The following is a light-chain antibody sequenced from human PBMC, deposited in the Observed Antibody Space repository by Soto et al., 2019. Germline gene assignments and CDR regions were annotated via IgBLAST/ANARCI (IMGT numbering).Light chain of an antibody. J-gene: IGLJ1*01. CDR1: SSDVGGYNY. CDR3: CSYAGSYTYV. Sequence: QSGLALPRSGSGSPGQPVTISCTATSSDVGGYNYVSWYQQHPGKAPKLMIYDVSKRPSGVPDRFSGSKSGNTASLTISGLQAEDEADYYCCSYAGSYTYVFGTGTKVTVL. CDR2: DVS. V-gene: IGLV2-11*01.